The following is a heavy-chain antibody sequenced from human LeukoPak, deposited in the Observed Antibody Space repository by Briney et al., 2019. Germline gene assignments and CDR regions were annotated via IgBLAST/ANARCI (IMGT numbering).Heavy chain of an antibody. CDR3: ARAGGYCGRISCPYCLDY. V-gene: IGHV1-8*01. CDR1: GYTFTSYD. CDR2: MNPNSGNT. D-gene: IGHD2-15*01. Sequence: GASVKVSCKASGYTFTSYDINWVRQATGQGLEWMGWMNPNSGNTGYAQKFQGRVTMTRNTSISTAYMELSSLRSEDTAVYYCARAGGYCGRISCPYCLDYWGQGSLVAVSS. J-gene: IGHJ4*02.